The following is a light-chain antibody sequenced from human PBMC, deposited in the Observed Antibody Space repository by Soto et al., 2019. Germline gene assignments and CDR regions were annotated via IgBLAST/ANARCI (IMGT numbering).Light chain of an antibody. CDR3: HQYNSWPRGT. CDR1: QRVNLN. V-gene: IGKV3-15*01. Sequence: EIMMTQSPGTLSVSPGEGATLSCTASQRVNLNLAWYQQKPCQPPSPLLYGASIRATGTPVRFRGSGCGTEFPLTVSSMQSEDSAVYYCHQYNSWPRGTFGHGTKVEIK. CDR2: GAS. J-gene: IGKJ3*01.